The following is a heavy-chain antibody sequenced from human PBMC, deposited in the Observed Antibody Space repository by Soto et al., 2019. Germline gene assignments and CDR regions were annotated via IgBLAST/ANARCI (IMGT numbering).Heavy chain of an antibody. V-gene: IGHV4-61*01. CDR1: GGSVSSGSYY. Sequence: SETLSLTCTVSGGSVSSGSYYWSWIRQPPGKGLEWIGYIYYSGSTNYNPSLKSRVTISVDTSKNQFSLKLSSVTAADTAVYYCARDHPVTGDLYYYGMDVWGQGTTVTVSS. J-gene: IGHJ6*02. CDR2: IYYSGST. D-gene: IGHD7-27*01. CDR3: ARDHPVTGDLYYYGMDV.